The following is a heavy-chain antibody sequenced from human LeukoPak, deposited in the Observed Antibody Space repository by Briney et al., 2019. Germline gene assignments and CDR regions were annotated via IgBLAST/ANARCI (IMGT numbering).Heavy chain of an antibody. V-gene: IGHV3-48*01. Sequence: GGSLRLSCAASGFTFSSFAMNLVRQAPGKGLEWVAYISGTSGSIYYADSVKGRFSIARDNAKNSVYLQMNSLRAEDTAVYFCARDDPGGGATTNDYWGQGTLVTVSS. D-gene: IGHD1-26*01. CDR2: ISGTSGSI. J-gene: IGHJ4*02. CDR3: ARDDPGGGATTNDY. CDR1: GFTFSSFA.